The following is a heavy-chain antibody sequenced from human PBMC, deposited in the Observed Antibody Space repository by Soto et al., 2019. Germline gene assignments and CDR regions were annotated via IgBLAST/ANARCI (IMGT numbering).Heavy chain of an antibody. CDR3: ATRRGAARYYYYGMDV. D-gene: IGHD6-25*01. Sequence: PGGSLRLSCAASGFTFSSYAMSWFRQAPGKGLEWVSAISGSGGSTYYADSVKGRFTISRDNSKNTLYLQMNSLRAEDTAVYYCATRRGAARYYYYGMDVWGQGTTVTVSS. J-gene: IGHJ6*02. CDR2: ISGSGGST. V-gene: IGHV3-23*01. CDR1: GFTFSSYA.